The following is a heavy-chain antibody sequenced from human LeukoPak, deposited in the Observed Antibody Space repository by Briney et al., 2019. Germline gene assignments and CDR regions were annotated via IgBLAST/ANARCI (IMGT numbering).Heavy chain of an antibody. V-gene: IGHV1-2*06. CDR2: INPNSGGT. CDR3: ARAGGLSWFDP. J-gene: IGHJ5*02. D-gene: IGHD3-16*01. Sequence: GASVKVSCKASGYSFSGYYIQWVRQAPGQGLEWMGRINPNSGGTNYVQKFQGRVTMTTDTSMSTAYMELSRLTSDDTAVYYCARAGGLSWFDPWGQGTLVTVSS. CDR1: GYSFSGYY.